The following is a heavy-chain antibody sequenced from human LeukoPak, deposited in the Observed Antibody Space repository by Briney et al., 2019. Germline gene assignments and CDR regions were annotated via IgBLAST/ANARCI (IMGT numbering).Heavy chain of an antibody. D-gene: IGHD1-26*01. CDR1: SGSISSYY. J-gene: IGHJ4*02. Sequence: SETLSLTCTVSSGSISSYYWGWIRQPPGKGLEWIADIYYSGSTNYNPSLKSRVTISVDASKNQFSLRLSSVTAADTAVYYCARKGLDGSDYDLDYWGQGTLVTVSS. CDR3: ARKGLDGSDYDLDY. CDR2: IYYSGST. V-gene: IGHV4-59*01.